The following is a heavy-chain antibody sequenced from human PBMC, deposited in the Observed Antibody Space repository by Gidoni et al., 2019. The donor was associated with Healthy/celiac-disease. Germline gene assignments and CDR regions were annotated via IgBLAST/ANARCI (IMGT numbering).Heavy chain of an antibody. CDR1: GGSFSGSY. D-gene: IGHD3-3*01. CDR2: INHSGST. CDR3: ARGFSHDFWSGSRRSGFDY. V-gene: IGHV4-34*01. J-gene: IGHJ4*02. Sequence: QVQLQQWGAGLLKPSETLSLTCAVSGGSFSGSYWSWIRQPPGKGLEWIGEINHSGSTNYNPSLKSRVTISVDTSKNQFSLKLSSVTAADTAVYYCARGFSHDFWSGSRRSGFDYWGQGTLVTVSS.